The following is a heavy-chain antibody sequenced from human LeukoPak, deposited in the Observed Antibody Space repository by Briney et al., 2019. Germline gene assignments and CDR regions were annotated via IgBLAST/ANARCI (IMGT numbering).Heavy chain of an antibody. J-gene: IGHJ6*02. CDR2: IYSGGST. CDR3: ARGPDSSGYYYYYCVDV. D-gene: IGHD3-22*01. V-gene: IGHV3-66*01. Sequence: GGSLRLSCAASGFTVSSNYMSWVRQPPGKGLEWVSVIYSGGSTYYADSVKGRFTISRDNSKNTLYLQMNSLRAEDTAVYYCARGPDSSGYYYYYCVDVWGQGTTVTVYS. CDR1: GFTVSSNY.